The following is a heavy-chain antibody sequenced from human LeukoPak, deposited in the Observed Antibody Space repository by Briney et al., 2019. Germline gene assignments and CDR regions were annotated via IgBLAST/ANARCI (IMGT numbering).Heavy chain of an antibody. V-gene: IGHV3-30*18. Sequence: GRSLRHSCAASGFTFSSYGMHWVRQAPGKGLEWVAVISYDGSNKYYADSVKGRFTISRDNSKNTLYLQMSSLRAEDTAVYYCAKEDGDDTDYWGQGTLVTVSS. CDR2: ISYDGSNK. J-gene: IGHJ4*02. CDR1: GFTFSSYG. D-gene: IGHD4-17*01. CDR3: AKEDGDDTDY.